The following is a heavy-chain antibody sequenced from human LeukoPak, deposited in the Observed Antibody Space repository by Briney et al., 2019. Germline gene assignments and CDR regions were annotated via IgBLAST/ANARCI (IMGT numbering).Heavy chain of an antibody. Sequence: GGSLRLSCAASGFTFSSYAMHWVRQAPGKGLEWVADISYDGSNKYYADSVKGRFTISRDNSKNTLYLQMNSLRAEDTAVYYCARDGYDFWSGYTTRPYYYGMDVWGQGTTVTVSS. CDR3: ARDGYDFWSGYTTRPYYYGMDV. D-gene: IGHD3-3*01. CDR1: GFTFSSYA. CDR2: ISYDGSNK. V-gene: IGHV3-30-3*01. J-gene: IGHJ6*02.